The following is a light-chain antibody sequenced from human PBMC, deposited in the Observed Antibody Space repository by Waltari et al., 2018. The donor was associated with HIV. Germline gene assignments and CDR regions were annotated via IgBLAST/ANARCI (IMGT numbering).Light chain of an antibody. CDR1: QSLKHTDGKTY. Sequence: DIVMTQTPPSLPVTPGQPASFSCNSSQSLKHTDGKTYLYWYLQRPGQSPQVLIYEVSKRYAGVPDRFSGSGSGTHFTLKIARVEAEDVGSYYCMQSLHLLYTFGQGTKLEIK. J-gene: IGKJ2*01. V-gene: IGKV2D-29*02. CDR3: MQSLHLLYT. CDR2: EVS.